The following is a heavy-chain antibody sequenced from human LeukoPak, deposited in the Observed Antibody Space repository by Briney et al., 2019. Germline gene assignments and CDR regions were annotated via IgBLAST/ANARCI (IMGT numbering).Heavy chain of an antibody. CDR3: ARDPEWGAFDI. D-gene: IGHD1-14*01. Sequence: GGSLRLSCAASGFTFSSYWMSWVRQAPGKGLEGVANIKQDGSEKYYVDSAKGRFTISRDNAKNSLYLQMNSLRAEDTAVYYCARDPEWGAFDIWGQGTVVTVSS. CDR1: GFTFSSYW. J-gene: IGHJ3*02. CDR2: IKQDGSEK. V-gene: IGHV3-7*01.